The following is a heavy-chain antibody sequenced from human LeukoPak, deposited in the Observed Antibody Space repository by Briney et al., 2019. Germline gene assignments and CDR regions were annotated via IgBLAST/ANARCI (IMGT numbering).Heavy chain of an antibody. CDR2: IYPDDSDT. V-gene: IGHV5-51*01. J-gene: IGHJ6*03. D-gene: IGHD2-8*01. CDR1: GYSFTSYW. CDR3: ARHGHCTNGVCYSNYYYYMDV. Sequence: GESPKISCKGSGYSFTSYWFGWVRQMPGKGLEWMGIIYPDDSDTRYNPSFEGQVIISVDKSISTAYLQWSSLKASDTATYYCARHGHCTNGVCYSNYYYYMDVWGKGTTVTVSS.